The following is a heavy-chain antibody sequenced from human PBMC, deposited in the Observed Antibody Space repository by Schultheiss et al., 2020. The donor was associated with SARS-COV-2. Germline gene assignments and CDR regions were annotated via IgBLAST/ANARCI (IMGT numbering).Heavy chain of an antibody. CDR2: ISSNGGST. Sequence: GGSLRLSCAAFGFTFSSYAMHWVRQAPGKGLEYVSAISSNGGSTYYANSVKGRFTISRDNSKNTLYLQMGSLRAEDMAVYYCARVRQFLHAFDIWGQGTMVTVSS. V-gene: IGHV3-64*01. J-gene: IGHJ3*02. CDR3: ARVRQFLHAFDI. CDR1: GFTFSSYA. D-gene: IGHD2/OR15-2a*01.